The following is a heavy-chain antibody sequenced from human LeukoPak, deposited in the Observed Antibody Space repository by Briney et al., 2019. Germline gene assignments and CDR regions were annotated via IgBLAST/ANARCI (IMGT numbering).Heavy chain of an antibody. Sequence: SETLSLTCTVSGASFTNNYWNWIRQPPGKGLEWIGYIYYSGGTNYSPSLKSRVTISVDTSKSQLSLKLTSVTAADTAVYYCARDRWFGEPRALDAFDIWGQGTMVTVSS. V-gene: IGHV4-59*01. CDR2: IYYSGGT. J-gene: IGHJ3*02. D-gene: IGHD3-10*01. CDR3: ARDRWFGEPRALDAFDI. CDR1: GASFTNNY.